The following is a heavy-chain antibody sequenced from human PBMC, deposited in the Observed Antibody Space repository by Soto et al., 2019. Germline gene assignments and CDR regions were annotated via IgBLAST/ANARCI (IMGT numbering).Heavy chain of an antibody. J-gene: IGHJ5*02. V-gene: IGHV1-69*06. D-gene: IGHD6-13*01. CDR3: ARDASLAAAGTSPLGP. Sequence: QVQLVQSGAEVKKPESSVKVSCKASGGTFSSYAISWVRQAPGQGLEGMGGMIPIFGTANYAQKVHGRVTITADKPKSTADMELSSLRSEDTAVSYCARDASLAAAGTSPLGPLGQGTLVTVSS. CDR2: MIPIFGTA. CDR1: GGTFSSYA.